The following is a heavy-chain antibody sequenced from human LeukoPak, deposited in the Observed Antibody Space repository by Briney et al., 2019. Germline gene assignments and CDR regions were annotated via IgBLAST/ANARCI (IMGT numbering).Heavy chain of an antibody. CDR3: ARSRDYASGYYLVFDY. CDR1: GGSISSSNW. J-gene: IGHJ4*02. D-gene: IGHD5-12*01. V-gene: IGHV4-4*02. Sequence: SGTLSLTCAVSGGSISSSNWWSWVRQPPGKGLEWIGEIYHSGSTNYNPSLKSRVTISVDKSKNQFSLKLSSVTAADTAMYYCARSRDYASGYYLVFDYLGQGTLVTVSS. CDR2: IYHSGST.